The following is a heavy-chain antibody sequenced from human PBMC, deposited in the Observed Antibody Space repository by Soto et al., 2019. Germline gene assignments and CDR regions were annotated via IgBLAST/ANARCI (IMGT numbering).Heavy chain of an antibody. CDR3: ARDTVDTAMVRRPLLDY. CDR2: ISGSGGST. D-gene: IGHD5-18*01. J-gene: IGHJ4*02. CDR1: GFTFSSYA. Sequence: GGSLRLSCAASGFTFSSYAMSWVRQAPGKGLEWGSAISGSGGSTYYADSVKGRFTISRDNSKNTLYLQMNSLRAEDTAVYYCARDTVDTAMVRRPLLDYWGQGTLVTVSS. V-gene: IGHV3-23*01.